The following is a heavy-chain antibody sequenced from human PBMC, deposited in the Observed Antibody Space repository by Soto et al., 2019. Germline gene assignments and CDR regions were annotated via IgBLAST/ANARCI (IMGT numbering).Heavy chain of an antibody. J-gene: IGHJ4*02. CDR3: ARESIAARPGANY. Sequence: SSVKLSRKASGGTYSGYAISWVRQDPGQGLEWMGGIIPIFGTANYAQKFQGRVTITADESTSTAYMELSSLRSEDTAVYYCARESIAARPGANYWGQGTLVTVSS. V-gene: IGHV1-69*13. CDR2: IIPIFGTA. CDR1: GGTYSGYA. D-gene: IGHD6-6*01.